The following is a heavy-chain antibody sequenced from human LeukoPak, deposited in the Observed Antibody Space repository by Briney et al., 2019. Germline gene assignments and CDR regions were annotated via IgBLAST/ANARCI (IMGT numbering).Heavy chain of an antibody. V-gene: IGHV4-4*07. J-gene: IGHJ4*02. Sequence: PSETLSLTCTVSGGSISSYYWSWIRQPAGKGLEWIGRIYTSGSTNYNPSLKSRVTMSVDTSKNQFSLKLSSVTAADTAVYYCARDPGEFSSWPYYFDYWGQGTLVTVSS. CDR1: GGSISSYY. CDR2: IYTSGST. D-gene: IGHD6-13*01. CDR3: ARDPGEFSSWPYYFDY.